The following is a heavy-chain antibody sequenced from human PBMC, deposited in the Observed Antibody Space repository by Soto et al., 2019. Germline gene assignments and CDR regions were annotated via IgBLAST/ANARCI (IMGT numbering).Heavy chain of an antibody. CDR1: GYTFTTYW. D-gene: IGHD6-6*01. Sequence: PGESLKISCRASGYTFTTYWISWVRQVPGKGLEWMGRIDPSNSYTNYSPSSQGHVTISSDKSISTAYLQWSSLKASDTAIYYCSTSSSAFDYWGQGTLVTVSS. CDR3: STSSSAFDY. J-gene: IGHJ4*02. CDR2: IDPSNSYT. V-gene: IGHV5-10-1*01.